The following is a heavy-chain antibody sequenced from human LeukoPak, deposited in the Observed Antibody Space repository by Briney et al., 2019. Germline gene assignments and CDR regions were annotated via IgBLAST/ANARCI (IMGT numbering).Heavy chain of an antibody. V-gene: IGHV4-34*01. CDR2: IYYSGST. J-gene: IGHJ4*02. D-gene: IGHD3/OR15-3a*01. Sequence: PSETLSLTCAVYGGSFSGYYWSWIRQPPGKGLEWIGSIYYSGSTYYNPSLKSRVTISVDTSKNQFSLNLSSVTAADTAVYYCARRGLIDYWGQGTLVTVSS. CDR1: GGSFSGYY. CDR3: ARRGLIDY.